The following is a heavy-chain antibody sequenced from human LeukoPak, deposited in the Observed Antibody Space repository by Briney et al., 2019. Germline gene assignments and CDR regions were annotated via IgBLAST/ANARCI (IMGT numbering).Heavy chain of an antibody. CDR2: INHSGST. V-gene: IGHV4-34*01. J-gene: IGHJ4*02. Sequence: PSETLSLTCAVYGGSFSGCYWSWSRQPPGKGQEWLGEINHSGSTNYNPCLKSRVTISVDTSRNQFSLKLSSVTAADTAVYYCARGSEIQVGATTKGGYWGQGTLVTVSS. CDR3: ARGSEIQVGATTKGGY. D-gene: IGHD1-26*01. CDR1: GGSFSGCY.